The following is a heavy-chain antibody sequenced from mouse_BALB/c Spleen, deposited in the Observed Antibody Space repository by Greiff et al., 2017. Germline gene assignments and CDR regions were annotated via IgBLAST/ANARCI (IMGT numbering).Heavy chain of an antibody. CDR3: AREKPYGTLDY. J-gene: IGHJ2*01. D-gene: IGHD2-1*01. Sequence: VQRVESGPGLVAPSQSLSITCTVSGFSLTSYGVHWVRQPPGKGLEWLGVKWAGGSTNYNSALMSRLSISKDNSKSQVFLKMNSLQTDDTAMYYCAREKPYGTLDYWGQGTTLTVSS. V-gene: IGHV2-9*02. CDR1: GFSLTSYG. CDR2: KWAGGST.